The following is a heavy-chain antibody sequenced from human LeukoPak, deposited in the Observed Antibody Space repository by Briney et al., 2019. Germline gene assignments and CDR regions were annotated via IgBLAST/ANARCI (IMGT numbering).Heavy chain of an antibody. CDR2: ISGSRPFSTSGTTT. Sequence: GGSLRLSCAASEFTFRSYAMNWVRQAPGKGLEWVSAISGSRPFSTSGTTTYYADSVKGRFTISRDNSRNTLYLQMNSLRAEDPAVYYCAKAVVGVVPHAFDIWGQGTMVTVSS. D-gene: IGHD1-26*01. CDR3: AKAVVGVVPHAFDI. V-gene: IGHV3-23*01. J-gene: IGHJ3*02. CDR1: EFTFRSYA.